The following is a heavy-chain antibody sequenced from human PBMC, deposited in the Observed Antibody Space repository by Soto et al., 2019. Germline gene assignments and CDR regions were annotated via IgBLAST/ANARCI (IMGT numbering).Heavy chain of an antibody. Sequence: QVLLVQSGAEVKKPGSSVKVSCKASGGSFTTYAFSWVRQAPGQGLEWMGGSIPGFGTGAYAQKFVSRFSISADESTTTVYMELSRLTSADTAVYYCARSEGEMATAKYYYYGVDVWGQGTTVTVSS. D-gene: IGHD1-26*01. CDR2: SIPGFGTG. J-gene: IGHJ6*02. CDR3: ARSEGEMATAKYYYYGVDV. CDR1: GGSFTTYA. V-gene: IGHV1-69*01.